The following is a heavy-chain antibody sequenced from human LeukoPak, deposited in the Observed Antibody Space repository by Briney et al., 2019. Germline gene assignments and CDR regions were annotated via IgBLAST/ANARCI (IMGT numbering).Heavy chain of an antibody. V-gene: IGHV4-34*01. CDR3: AARYCSSTSCFKDY. CDR2: INHSGST. Sequence: SETLSLTCAVYGGSFSGYYWSWIRQPPGKGLEWIGEINHSGSTNYNPSLKSRVTISVDTSKNQFSLKLSSVTAADTAVYYCAARYCSSTSCFKDYWGQGTLVTVSS. CDR1: GGSFSGYY. D-gene: IGHD2-2*01. J-gene: IGHJ4*02.